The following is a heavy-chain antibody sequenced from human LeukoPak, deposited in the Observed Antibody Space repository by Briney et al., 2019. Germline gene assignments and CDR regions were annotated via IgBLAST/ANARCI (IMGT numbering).Heavy chain of an antibody. CDR1: GFFFSSYA. CDR2: ISSSSSYI. V-gene: IGHV3-21*01. J-gene: IGHJ6*04. CDR3: AELGITMIGGV. D-gene: IGHD3-10*02. Sequence: GGSLRLSCAASGFFFSSYAMHWVRQAPGKGLEWVSSISSSSSYIYYADSVKGRFTISRDNAKNSLYLQMNSLRAEDTAVYYCAELGITMIGGVWGKGTTVTISS.